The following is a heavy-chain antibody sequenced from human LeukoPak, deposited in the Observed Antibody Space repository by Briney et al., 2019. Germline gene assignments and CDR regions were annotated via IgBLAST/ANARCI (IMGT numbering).Heavy chain of an antibody. CDR1: GGTFSSYA. Sequence: ALVKVSCKASGGTFSSYAISWVRQAPGQGLEWMGGIIPIFGTANYAQKFQGRVTITADESTSTAYMELSSLRSEDTAVYYCAREYVVVTAHYFDYWGQRTLVTVSS. J-gene: IGHJ4*02. V-gene: IGHV1-69*13. D-gene: IGHD2-21*02. CDR3: AREYVVVTAHYFDY. CDR2: IIPIFGTA.